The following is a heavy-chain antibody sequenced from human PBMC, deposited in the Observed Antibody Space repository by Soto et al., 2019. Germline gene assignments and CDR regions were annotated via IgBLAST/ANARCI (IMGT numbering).Heavy chain of an antibody. Sequence: GGSLRLSCAASGFTFSSYAMSWVRQAPGKGLEWVSAISGSGGSTYYADSVKGRFTISRDNSKNTLYLQMNSLRAEDTAVYYCAKDLRTIQAVPDAFDIWGQGTMVTVSS. D-gene: IGHD5-18*01. CDR1: GFTFSSYA. V-gene: IGHV3-23*01. J-gene: IGHJ3*02. CDR2: ISGSGGST. CDR3: AKDLRTIQAVPDAFDI.